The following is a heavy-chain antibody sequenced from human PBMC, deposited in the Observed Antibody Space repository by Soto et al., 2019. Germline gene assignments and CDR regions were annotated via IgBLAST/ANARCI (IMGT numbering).Heavy chain of an antibody. V-gene: IGHV4-59*01. CDR1: GGSISSYY. CDR2: IYYSGST. D-gene: IGHD3-3*01. J-gene: IGHJ6*03. Sequence: SETLSLTCTVSGGSISSYYWSWIRQPPGKGLEWIGYIYYSGSTNYNPSLKSRVTISVDTSKNQLSLKLSSVTAADTAVYYCAGMYYDFWSAPHLDYYYYMDVWGKGTTVTVSS. CDR3: AGMYYDFWSAPHLDYYYYMDV.